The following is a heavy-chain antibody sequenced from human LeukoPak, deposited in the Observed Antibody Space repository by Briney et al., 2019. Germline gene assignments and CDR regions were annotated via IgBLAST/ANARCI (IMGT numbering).Heavy chain of an antibody. CDR1: GYTFTSYY. D-gene: IGHD5-24*01. V-gene: IGHV1-46*01. J-gene: IGHJ4*02. CDR3: ARVPNLGKRMATLYYFDY. Sequence: ASVKVSCKASGYTFTSYYMHWVRRAPGQGLEWMGIINPSGGSTSYAQKFQGRVTMTRDMSTSTVYMELSSLRSEDTAVYYCARVPNLGKRMATLYYFDYWGQGTLVTVSS. CDR2: INPSGGST.